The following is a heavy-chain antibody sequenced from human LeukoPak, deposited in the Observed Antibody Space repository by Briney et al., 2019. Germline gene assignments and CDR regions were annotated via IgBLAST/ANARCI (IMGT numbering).Heavy chain of an antibody. CDR3: ARGSAGRSPLYFDL. J-gene: IGHJ2*01. V-gene: IGHV4-38-2*02. D-gene: IGHD4-17*01. Sequence: PSETLSLACTVSGYSISSGYYWGWIRQPPGKGLEWIGSIYHSGSTYYNPSLKSRVTISVATSKNQFSLKLSSVTAADTAVYYCARGSAGRSPLYFDLWGRGTLVTVSS. CDR2: IYHSGST. CDR1: GYSISSGYY.